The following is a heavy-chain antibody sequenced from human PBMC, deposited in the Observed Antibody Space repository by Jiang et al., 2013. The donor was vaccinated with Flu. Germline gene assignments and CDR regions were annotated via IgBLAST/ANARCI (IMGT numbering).Heavy chain of an antibody. CDR3: ARDSHSSGWLYYYYYGMDV. J-gene: IGHJ6*02. V-gene: IGHV1-18*04. D-gene: IGHD6-19*01. CDR2: ISAYNGNT. CDR1: GYTFTSYG. Sequence: GAEVKKPGASVKVSCKASGYTFTSYGISWVRQAPGQGLEWMGWISAYNGNTNYAQKLQGRVTMTTDTSTSTAYMELRSLRSDDTAVYYCARDSHSSGWLYYYYYGMDVWGQGTTVTVSS.